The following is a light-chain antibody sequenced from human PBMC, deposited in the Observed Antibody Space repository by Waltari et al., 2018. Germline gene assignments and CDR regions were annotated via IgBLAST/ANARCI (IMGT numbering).Light chain of an antibody. Sequence: QSALTQPASVSGSPGQSITISCTGTSSDVGTYNFVSWYQHPPGKAPKLMISGVSNRPSGVSNRFSGSKSENTASRTISGRQAEDEADYFCCSYTSSNTYVFGTGTRVTVL. CDR2: GVS. V-gene: IGLV2-14*01. J-gene: IGLJ1*01. CDR1: SSDVGTYNF. CDR3: CSYTSSNTYV.